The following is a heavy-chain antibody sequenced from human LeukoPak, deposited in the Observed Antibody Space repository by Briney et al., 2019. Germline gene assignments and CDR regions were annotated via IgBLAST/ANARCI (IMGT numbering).Heavy chain of an antibody. Sequence: SETLSLTCAVYGGSFSGYYWSWIRQPPGKGLEWIGEINHSGSTNYNPSLKSRVTISVDTSKNQFSLKLSSVTAADTAVYYCAKDLLGLGVLRITMVRGVIIKEGGFDYWGQGTLVTVSS. J-gene: IGHJ4*02. V-gene: IGHV4-34*01. CDR1: GGSFSGYY. D-gene: IGHD3-10*01. CDR3: AKDLLGLGVLRITMVRGVIIKEGGFDY. CDR2: INHSGST.